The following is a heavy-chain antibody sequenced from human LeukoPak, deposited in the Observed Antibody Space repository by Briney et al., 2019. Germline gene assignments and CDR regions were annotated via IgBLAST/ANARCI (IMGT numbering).Heavy chain of an antibody. V-gene: IGHV1-2*02. J-gene: IGHJ4*02. Sequence: ASVKVSCKASGYTFTAYSMHWVRQAPGQGLEWMGWINPNSGGTNYAQKFQGRVTMTRDTSIITAYMELSSLRSDDTAVYYCARELDYYGSGTYGGLWGQGTLVTVSS. CDR3: ARELDYYGSGTYGGL. CDR2: INPNSGGT. CDR1: GYTFTAYS. D-gene: IGHD3-10*01.